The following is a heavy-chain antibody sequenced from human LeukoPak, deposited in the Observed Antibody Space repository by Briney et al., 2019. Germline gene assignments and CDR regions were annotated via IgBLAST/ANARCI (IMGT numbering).Heavy chain of an antibody. CDR2: INWNGGST. D-gene: IGHD3-10*01. CDR1: GFTFDDYA. J-gene: IGHJ5*02. V-gene: IGHV3-43D*03. CDR3: ARDGILLWFGELGNWFDP. Sequence: GGSLRLSCAASGFTFDDYAMHWVRQAPGKGLEWVSLINWNGGSTHYADSVKGRFTISRDNAKNSLYLQMNSLRAEDTAVYYCARDGILLWFGELGNWFDPWGQGTLVTVSS.